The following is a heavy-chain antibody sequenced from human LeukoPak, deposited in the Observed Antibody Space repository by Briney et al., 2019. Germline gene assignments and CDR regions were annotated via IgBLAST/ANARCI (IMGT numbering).Heavy chain of an antibody. CDR3: AKDKQWNPGSAFDI. V-gene: IGHV3-23*01. Sequence: PGGSLRLSCAASGFTFSSNAMSWVRQAPGKGLEWVSGISRSGGSTYYGDSVKGRFTISRDNSKNTLYLQMNSLRAEDTAVYYCAKDKQWNPGSAFDIWGQGTMVTVSS. D-gene: IGHD3-10*01. CDR1: GFTFSSNA. CDR2: ISRSGGST. J-gene: IGHJ3*02.